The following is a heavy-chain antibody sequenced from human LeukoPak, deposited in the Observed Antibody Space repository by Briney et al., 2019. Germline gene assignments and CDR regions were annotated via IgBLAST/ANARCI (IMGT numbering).Heavy chain of an antibody. J-gene: IGHJ4*02. Sequence: PGGSLRLSCAASGFTFSSHWMSWVRQAPGKGLEWVANIGQDGSEKNHVDSVKGRFTISRDNSKNTLYLQMNSLRAEDTAVYYCAKELRYFDWLSPFDYWGQGTLVTVSS. CDR1: GFTFSSHW. CDR3: AKELRYFDWLSPFDY. V-gene: IGHV3-7*01. D-gene: IGHD3-9*01. CDR2: IGQDGSEK.